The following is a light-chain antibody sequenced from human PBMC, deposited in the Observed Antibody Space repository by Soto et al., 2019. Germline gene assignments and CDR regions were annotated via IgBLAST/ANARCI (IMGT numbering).Light chain of an antibody. V-gene: IGKV3-15*01. Sequence: EIVMTQSPATRSVSPGERATLSCRASQSVSNNLAWYQQKPGQAPRLLIYGASTRATGIPARFSGSGSGTECTLTISSLQSEDFAVYYCQQYNYWPPLTFGGGTKVEIK. CDR2: GAS. J-gene: IGKJ4*01. CDR1: QSVSNN. CDR3: QQYNYWPPLT.